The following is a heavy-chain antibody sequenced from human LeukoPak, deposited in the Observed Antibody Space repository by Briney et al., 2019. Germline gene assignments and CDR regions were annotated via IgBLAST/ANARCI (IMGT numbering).Heavy chain of an antibody. J-gene: IGHJ4*02. Sequence: ASVKVSCKASGYTFTGYYMHWVRQAPGQGLEWMGWINPNSGGTNYAQKFQGRVTMTRDTSISTAYMELSRLRSDDTAVYYCARASRRGVAAADYWGQGTLVTASS. D-gene: IGHD2-15*01. CDR3: ARASRRGVAAADY. CDR1: GYTFTGYY. CDR2: INPNSGGT. V-gene: IGHV1-2*02.